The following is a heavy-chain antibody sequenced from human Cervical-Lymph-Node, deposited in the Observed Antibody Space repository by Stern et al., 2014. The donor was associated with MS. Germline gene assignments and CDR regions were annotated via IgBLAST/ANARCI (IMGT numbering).Heavy chain of an antibody. Sequence: QVQLQESGPGLVKPSQTLSLTCAVSGGSIRSGEYYWSWIRQSPGKGLEWIGYIHYSGTTYYNPSLKSRVTISVDTSKNQFSLKLSSVTAADTAVYYCSRDADAYSLVFGYWGRGTLVTVSS. J-gene: IGHJ4*02. D-gene: IGHD5-24*01. CDR3: SRDADAYSLVFGY. CDR2: IHYSGTT. V-gene: IGHV4-30-4*01. CDR1: GGSIRSGEYY.